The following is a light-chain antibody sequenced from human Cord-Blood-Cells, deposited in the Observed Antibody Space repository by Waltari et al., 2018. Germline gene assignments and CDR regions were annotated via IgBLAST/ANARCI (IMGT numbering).Light chain of an antibody. CDR2: GAS. Sequence: EIVMTQSPATLSVSPGERATLSCRASQSVSSNLAWYQQKPGQAPRLLIYGASTRCTGIPARFSGSGSGTEFTLTISSLQSEDFAVYYCQQYNNWPPFTFGPGTKVDIK. CDR1: QSVSSN. J-gene: IGKJ3*01. V-gene: IGKV3-15*01. CDR3: QQYNNWPPFT.